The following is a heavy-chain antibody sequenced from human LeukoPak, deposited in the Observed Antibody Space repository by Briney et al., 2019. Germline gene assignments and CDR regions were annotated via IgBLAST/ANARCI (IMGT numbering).Heavy chain of an antibody. D-gene: IGHD6-19*01. J-gene: IGHJ6*03. CDR3: ASTSSGWYPHYYYMDV. CDR1: GYTFTGYY. Sequence: ASVKVSCKASGYTFTGYYMHWVRQAPGQGLEWTGWINPNSGGTNYAQKSQGRVTMTRDTSISTAYMELSRLRSDDTAVYYCASTSSGWYPHYYYMDVWGKGTTVTVSS. V-gene: IGHV1-2*02. CDR2: INPNSGGT.